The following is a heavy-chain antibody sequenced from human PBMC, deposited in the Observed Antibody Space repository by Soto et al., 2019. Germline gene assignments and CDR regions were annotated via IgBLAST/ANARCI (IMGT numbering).Heavy chain of an antibody. D-gene: IGHD6-25*01. Sequence: QVQVQESGPGLVKPSQTLSLTCTVSGDSIINGIYYWTWIRQHPGKGLEWIGHVHYSGSIYYNPSLRGRVTMSVDISQNHVSLELTSVTVADTAVYYCERGADRFKCGFWGQGTLVTVSS. CDR3: ERGADRFKCGF. J-gene: IGHJ4*02. CDR1: GDSIINGIYY. V-gene: IGHV4-31*03. CDR2: VHYSGSI.